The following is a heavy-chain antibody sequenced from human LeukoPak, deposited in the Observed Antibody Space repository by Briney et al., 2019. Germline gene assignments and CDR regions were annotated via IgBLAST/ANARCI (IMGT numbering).Heavy chain of an antibody. J-gene: IGHJ4*02. CDR2: LSGSGDTT. CDR1: GFIFNSYG. D-gene: IGHD2-21*02. Sequence: GGSLRLSCAASGFIFNSYGMSWVRQAPGKGLEWVSALSGSGDTTYYADSVKGRFTISRDNSKNTLYLQMNSLRVEDTAIYYCAKDRRWGLDYWGQGTLVTVSS. CDR3: AKDRRWGLDY. V-gene: IGHV3-23*01.